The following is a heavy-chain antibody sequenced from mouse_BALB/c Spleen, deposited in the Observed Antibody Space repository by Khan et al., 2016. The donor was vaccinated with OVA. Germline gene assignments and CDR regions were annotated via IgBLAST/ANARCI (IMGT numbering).Heavy chain of an antibody. CDR3: ASYGYDPYYAIDY. D-gene: IGHD2-2*01. V-gene: IGHV2-6-7*01. Sequence: QVQLQESGPGLVAPSQSLSITCTVSGFSLTGYGVNWVRQTPGKGLEWLGMIWGDGSTDYNSALKSRLSISKDNSKCQVFLKMNSLQTDETARYYCASYGYDPYYAIDYWGQGTSVTVSS. CDR1: GFSLTGYG. CDR2: IWGDGST. J-gene: IGHJ4*01.